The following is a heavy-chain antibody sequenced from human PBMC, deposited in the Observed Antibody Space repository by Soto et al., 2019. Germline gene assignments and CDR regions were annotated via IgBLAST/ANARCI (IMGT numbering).Heavy chain of an antibody. D-gene: IGHD6-19*01. V-gene: IGHV3-30*18. Sequence: VQLVESGGGVVQPGRSLRLSCAASGFTFSDYAMHWVRQAPGKGLEWVAVVSHDGRNTHYADSVKGRFTISRDSSKNTVSXEMTSLRXEDTAVYYCSKGGRQWLVTSDFNYWGQGAPVTVSS. CDR1: GFTFSDYA. CDR3: SKGGRQWLVTSDFNY. J-gene: IGHJ4*02. CDR2: VSHDGRNT.